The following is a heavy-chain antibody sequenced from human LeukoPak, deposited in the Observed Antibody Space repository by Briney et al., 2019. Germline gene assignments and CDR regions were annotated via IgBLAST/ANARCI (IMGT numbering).Heavy chain of an antibody. D-gene: IGHD4-17*01. V-gene: IGHV3-30-3*01. CDR1: GFTFSSYA. CDR2: ISYDGSNK. J-gene: IGHJ4*02. CDR3: AKESSRYGDYQVFDY. Sequence: GGSLRLSCAASGFTFSSYAMHWVRQAPGKGLEWVAVISYDGSNKYYADSVKGRFTISRDNSKNTLYLQMNSLRAEDTAVYYCAKESSRYGDYQVFDYWGQGTLVTVSS.